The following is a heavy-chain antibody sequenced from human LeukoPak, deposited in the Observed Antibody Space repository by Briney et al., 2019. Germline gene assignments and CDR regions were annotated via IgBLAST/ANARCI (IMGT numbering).Heavy chain of an antibody. Sequence: SETLSLTCIVSGGSITGGDLYWSWIRQPPGKGLEWIGYIYFSGSTYYNPSLKSRATISVDTSKNQFSLKLSSLIAADTAVYYCARARADFHHGMDVWGPGTTVYVS. J-gene: IGHJ6*02. CDR2: IYFSGST. D-gene: IGHD6-13*01. V-gene: IGHV4-30-4*01. CDR1: GGSITGGDLY. CDR3: ARARADFHHGMDV.